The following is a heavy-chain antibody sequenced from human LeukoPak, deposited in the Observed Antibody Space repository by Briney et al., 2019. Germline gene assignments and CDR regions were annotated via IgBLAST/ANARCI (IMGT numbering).Heavy chain of an antibody. CDR2: ISYDGSNK. V-gene: IGHV3-30*18. CDR3: AKDVGQLGQQLYYFDY. CDR1: GFTFSSYG. Sequence: GGSLRLSCAASGFTFSSYGMHWVRQAPGKGLEWVAVISYDGSNKYYADSAKGRFTISRDNSKNTLYLQMNSLRAEDTAVYYCAKDVGQLGQQLYYFDYWGQGTLVTVSS. D-gene: IGHD6-13*01. J-gene: IGHJ4*02.